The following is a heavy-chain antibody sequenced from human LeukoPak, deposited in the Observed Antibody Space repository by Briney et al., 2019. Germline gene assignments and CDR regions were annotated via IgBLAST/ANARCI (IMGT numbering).Heavy chain of an antibody. CDR1: GDSITGYY. CDR2: IYYSGST. CDR3: ARLTGEQLATVNNRYHYIAV. D-gene: IGHD6-6*01. J-gene: IGHJ6*03. Sequence: NPSETLSLTCTVSGDSITGYYWSWTRQPPGKGLECIGYIYYSGSTNYDPSLKSRVTMSVDTPKNQFSLKLSSVTAADTAVYYCARLTGEQLATVNNRYHYIAVWGKGTAVTVSS. V-gene: IGHV4-59*08.